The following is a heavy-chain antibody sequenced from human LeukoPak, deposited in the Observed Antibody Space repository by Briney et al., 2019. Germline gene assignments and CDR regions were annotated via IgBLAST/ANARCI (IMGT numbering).Heavy chain of an antibody. CDR3: ARVATVTSKTIDY. CDR1: GVSISSSSYY. D-gene: IGHD4-17*01. J-gene: IGHJ4*02. Sequence: SETLSRNCTVSGVSISSSSYYWGWIRQPPGKGLEWIGSIYYSGSTYYNPSLKSRVTISVDTSKNQFSLKLSSVTAADTAVYYCARVATVTSKTIDYWGQGTLVTVSS. V-gene: IGHV4-39*07. CDR2: IYYSGST.